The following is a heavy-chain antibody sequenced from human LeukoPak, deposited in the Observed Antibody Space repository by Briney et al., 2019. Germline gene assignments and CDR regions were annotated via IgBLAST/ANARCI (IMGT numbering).Heavy chain of an antibody. CDR2: ISGSGGST. CDR1: GFTFSSYD. Sequence: GGSLRLSCAASGFTFSSYDMSWVRQAPGKGLEWVSAISGSGGSTYYADSVKGRFTISRDNSKNTLYLQMNSLRAEDTAVYYCAKTSAAKSSPDEKYFDYWGQGTLVTVSS. D-gene: IGHD2-2*01. J-gene: IGHJ4*02. V-gene: IGHV3-23*01. CDR3: AKTSAAKSSPDEKYFDY.